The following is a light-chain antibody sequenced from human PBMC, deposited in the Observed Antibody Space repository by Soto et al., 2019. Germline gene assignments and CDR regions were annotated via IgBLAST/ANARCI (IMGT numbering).Light chain of an antibody. J-gene: IGKJ5*01. V-gene: IGKV1-5*01. CDR3: QQYNSYPIT. CDR1: QSISSW. CDR2: DAS. Sequence: DIPMTQSPSTLSASVGDRVTITCRASQSISSWLAWYQQKPGKAPKLLIYDASNLESGVPSRFSGSGSGIEFTLTISSLQPDDFATYYCQQYNSYPITFGQGIRLEIK.